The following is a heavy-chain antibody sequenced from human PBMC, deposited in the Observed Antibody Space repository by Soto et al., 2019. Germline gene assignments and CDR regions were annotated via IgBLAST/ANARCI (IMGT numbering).Heavy chain of an antibody. CDR2: ISYDGSNQ. V-gene: IGHV3-30*18. CDR1: GFTFRSYG. CDR3: AKGYVPSTVVTPGDC. J-gene: IGHJ4*02. Sequence: GGSLRLSCVASGFTFRSYGLHWVRQAPGKGLEWVAVISYDGSNQYYADSVKGRFTISRDNSKNTLYLQMNSLRVEDTAVYYCAKGYVPSTVVTPGDCWGQGTLVTVSS. D-gene: IGHD2-21*02.